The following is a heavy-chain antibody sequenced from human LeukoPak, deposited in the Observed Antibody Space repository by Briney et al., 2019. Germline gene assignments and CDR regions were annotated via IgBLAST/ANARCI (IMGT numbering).Heavy chain of an antibody. CDR1: GYSFTSFC. Sequence: GESLKISCKGSGYSFTSFCIAWVRQMPGRGLEWMGIIYPSDSDTRYSPSFQGQVTISADKSISTAYLQWSSLKASDTAMYYCARSSSGYSRYWGQGTLVTVSS. CDR3: ARSSSGYSRY. J-gene: IGHJ4*02. D-gene: IGHD3-22*01. V-gene: IGHV5-51*01. CDR2: IYPSDSDT.